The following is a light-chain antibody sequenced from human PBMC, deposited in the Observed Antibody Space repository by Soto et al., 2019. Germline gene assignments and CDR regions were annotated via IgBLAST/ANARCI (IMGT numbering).Light chain of an antibody. J-gene: IGKJ1*01. CDR2: AAS. V-gene: IGKV1-39*01. CDR3: QQSYSTPRT. CDR1: QSISSS. Sequence: DIQMTQSPSSLSASAGDRVTISCRASQSISSSLNWYLQKPGKAPKLLIYAASSLQSGVPSRFSGSGSGTDFTLTISSLQPEDFATYYCQQSYSTPRTFGQGTKVEIK.